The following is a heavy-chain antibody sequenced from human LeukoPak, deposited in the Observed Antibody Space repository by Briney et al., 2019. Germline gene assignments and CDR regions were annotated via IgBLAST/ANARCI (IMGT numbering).Heavy chain of an antibody. CDR2: INPNSGGT. Sequence: GASVKVSCKASGYTFTGYYMHWVRQAPGQGLEWMGWINPNSGGTNYAQKFQGRVTMTRDTSISTAYMELSRLRSDDTAVYYCARDVRTIFGVVQLSHPIGYWGQGTLVTVSS. J-gene: IGHJ4*02. CDR1: GYTFTGYY. D-gene: IGHD3-3*01. CDR3: ARDVRTIFGVVQLSHPIGY. V-gene: IGHV1-2*02.